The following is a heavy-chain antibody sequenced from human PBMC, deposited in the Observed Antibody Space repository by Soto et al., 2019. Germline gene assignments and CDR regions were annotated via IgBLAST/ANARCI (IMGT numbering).Heavy chain of an antibody. J-gene: IGHJ3*02. V-gene: IGHV1-69*13. CDR2: IIPIFGTA. CDR1: GGTFSSYA. Sequence: SVKVSCKASGGTFSSYAISWVRQAPGQGLEWMGGIIPIFGTANYAQKFQGRVTITADESTSTAYMELSSLRSEDTAVYYCARAGRQYYYDRSGPERDVFDIWGQGTMDTVSS. CDR3: ARAGRQYYYDRSGPERDVFDI. D-gene: IGHD3-22*01.